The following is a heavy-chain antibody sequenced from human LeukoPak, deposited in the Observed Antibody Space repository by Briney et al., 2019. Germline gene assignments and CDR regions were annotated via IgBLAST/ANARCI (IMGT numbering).Heavy chain of an antibody. D-gene: IGHD4-17*01. CDR2: IYYTGST. J-gene: IGHJ4*02. CDR3: ARRRHDYGDYYFDH. CDR1: GGSISSYY. Sequence: PSETLSLTCTASGGSISSYYWSWIRQPPGKGLEWIGYIYYTGSTNYNPSLKSRVTISADTSKNQFSLKLSSVTAADTAVYYCARRRHDYGDYYFDHWGQGTLVTVSP. V-gene: IGHV4-59*01.